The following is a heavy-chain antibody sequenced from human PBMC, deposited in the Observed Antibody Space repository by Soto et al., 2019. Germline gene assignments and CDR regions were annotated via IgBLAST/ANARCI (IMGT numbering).Heavy chain of an antibody. V-gene: IGHV3-23*01. CDR3: SLSDRYYGMDV. CDR2: ISTSGGST. Sequence: EVQLLESGGGLVQPGGSLRLSCAASGFTFSSYARSWVRKAPGKGLGWFPSISTSGGSTYYADSVKGRFTISRDNSNNTLYLQMNSLRAEDTAVYYCSLSDRYYGMDVWGLGTTVTVSS. CDR1: GFTFSSYA. J-gene: IGHJ6*02.